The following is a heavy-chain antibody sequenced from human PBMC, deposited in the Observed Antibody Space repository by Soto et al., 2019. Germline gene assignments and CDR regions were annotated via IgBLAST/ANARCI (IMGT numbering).Heavy chain of an antibody. D-gene: IGHD2-8*01. V-gene: IGHV3-30*04. J-gene: IGHJ4*02. CDR3: ARSRNGGVPPFFDY. Sequence: QVQLVESGGGVVQPGKSLRVSCVVSGFIFRGHAIHWVRQAPGKGLEWVAAISRDGSIKYYVDSVKGRFTVSRDNSKNAVYLKINSLREEDTAVYHCARSRNGGVPPFFDYWAQEPLFTSSA. CDR2: ISRDGSIK. CDR1: GFIFRGHA.